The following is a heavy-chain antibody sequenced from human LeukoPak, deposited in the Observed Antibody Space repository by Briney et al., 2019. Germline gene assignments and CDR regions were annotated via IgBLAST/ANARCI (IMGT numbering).Heavy chain of an antibody. V-gene: IGHV3-53*01. CDR3: AKGDDSGYYDYFDY. Sequence: GGSLRLSCAASGFTVDSNYLSWVRQAPGKGLEWVSTIYTGGNTYYAASVKGRFTISRDFSKNTVFLHMNSLRAEDTAMYYCAKGDDSGYYDYFDYWGQGALVTVSS. D-gene: IGHD3-22*01. J-gene: IGHJ4*02. CDR2: IYTGGNT. CDR1: GFTVDSNY.